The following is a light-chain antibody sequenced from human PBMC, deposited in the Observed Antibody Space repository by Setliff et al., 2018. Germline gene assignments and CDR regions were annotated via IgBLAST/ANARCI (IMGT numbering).Light chain of an antibody. CDR1: SSDVGGYDH. CDR2: DVS. J-gene: IGLJ1*01. V-gene: IGLV2-14*01. Sequence: HSALTQPASVPGSLGQSITISCTGTSSDVGGYDHVSWYQQHPGKAPKLMIYDVSQRPSGVSNRFSGSKSGNTASLTISGLQAEDEADYYCSSYTITTAYVLGTGTKVTVL. CDR3: SSYTITTAYV.